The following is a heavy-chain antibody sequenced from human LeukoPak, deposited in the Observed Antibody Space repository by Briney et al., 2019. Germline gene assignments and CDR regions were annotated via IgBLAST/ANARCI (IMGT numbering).Heavy chain of an antibody. Sequence: ASVKVSCKASGGTFSSYAISWVRQAPGQGLEWMGRIIPILGIANYAQKFQGRVTITADKSTSTAYMELSSLRSEDTAVHYCARGIDDILTGYYIDYFDYWGQGTLVTVSS. V-gene: IGHV1-69*04. D-gene: IGHD3-9*01. J-gene: IGHJ4*02. CDR2: IIPILGIA. CDR1: GGTFSSYA. CDR3: ARGIDDILTGYYIDYFDY.